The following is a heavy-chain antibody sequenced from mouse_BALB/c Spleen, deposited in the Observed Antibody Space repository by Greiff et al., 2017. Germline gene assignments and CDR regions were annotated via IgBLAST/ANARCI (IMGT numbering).Heavy chain of an antibody. CDR1: GYSITSDYA. Sequence: EVKLQESGPGLVKPSQSLSLTCTVTGYSITSDYAWNWIRQFPGNKLEWMGYISYSGSTSYNPSLKSRISITRDTSKNQFFLQLNSVTTEDTATYYCARWGYGSSYDAMDYWGQGTSVTVSS. D-gene: IGHD1-1*01. V-gene: IGHV3-2*02. CDR2: ISYSGST. J-gene: IGHJ4*01. CDR3: ARWGYGSSYDAMDY.